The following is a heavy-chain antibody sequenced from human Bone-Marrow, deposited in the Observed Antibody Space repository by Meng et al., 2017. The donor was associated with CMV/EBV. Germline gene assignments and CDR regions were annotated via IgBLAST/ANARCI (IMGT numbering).Heavy chain of an antibody. CDR3: ARGVLGRDF. CDR1: GFTFSSYA. D-gene: IGHD2-15*01. J-gene: IGHJ4*02. Sequence: GESLKISCAASGFTFSSYAMHWVRQAPGKGLEWVAVISYDGNNKYYADSVKGRFTISRDNSKNTLYLRMNRLRIEDTAVYYCARGVLGRDFWGQGTMVTVSS. V-gene: IGHV3-30*04. CDR2: ISYDGNNK.